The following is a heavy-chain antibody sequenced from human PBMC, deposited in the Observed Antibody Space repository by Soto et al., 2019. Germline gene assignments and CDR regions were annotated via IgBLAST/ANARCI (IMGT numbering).Heavy chain of an antibody. Sequence: SLRLSCAASGFTFSSYAMHWVRQAPGKGLEWVAVISYDGSNKYYADSVKGRFTISRDNSKNTLYLQMNSLRAEDTAVYYCARGHVITIFGVGLENYYYGMDVWGQGTTVTVSS. CDR1: GFTFSSYA. J-gene: IGHJ6*02. V-gene: IGHV3-30-3*01. CDR3: ARGHVITIFGVGLENYYYGMDV. D-gene: IGHD3-3*01. CDR2: ISYDGSNK.